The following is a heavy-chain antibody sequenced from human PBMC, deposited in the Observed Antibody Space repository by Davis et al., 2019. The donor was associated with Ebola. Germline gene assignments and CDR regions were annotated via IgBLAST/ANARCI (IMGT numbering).Heavy chain of an antibody. CDR2: ISSSSSYI. V-gene: IGHV3-21*01. CDR3: ARDSYSSSSHFYYWYFDL. Sequence: GESLKIPCAASGFTFSSYSMNWVRQAPGKGLEWVSSISSSSSYIYYADSVKGRFTISRDNAKNSLYLQMNSLRAEDTAVYYCARDSYSSSSHFYYWYFDLWGRGTLVTVSS. CDR1: GFTFSSYS. D-gene: IGHD6-6*01. J-gene: IGHJ2*01.